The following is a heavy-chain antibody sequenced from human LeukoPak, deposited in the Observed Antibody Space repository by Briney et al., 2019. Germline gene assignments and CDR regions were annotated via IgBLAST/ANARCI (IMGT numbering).Heavy chain of an antibody. Sequence: GGSLRLSCAGSGFTFSSYGMFWVRQAPGKGLGWVSAISGGGGSSYYADSVKGRFTVSRDNSKNTLYLQMNSLRAEDTAVYYCAREEAVAGTYFDPWVRGTLVTVSS. CDR1: GFTFSSYG. J-gene: IGHJ5*02. CDR2: ISGGGGSS. D-gene: IGHD6-19*01. V-gene: IGHV3-23*01. CDR3: AREEAVAGTYFDP.